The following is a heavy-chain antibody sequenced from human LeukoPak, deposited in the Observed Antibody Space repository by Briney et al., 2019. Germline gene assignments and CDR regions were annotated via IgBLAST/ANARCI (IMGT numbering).Heavy chain of an antibody. D-gene: IGHD3-22*01. Sequence: SVKVSCKAPRGTFDSYGISWVRQAPGQGLEWMGGVMAIFGGVKYGQKFQGRATITTDASTSTAYMALRSLTSEDTGIYYCAKGELGDRSGFSFFDYWGQGTLDTVSS. V-gene: IGHV1-69*05. CDR1: RGTFDSYG. CDR3: AKGELGDRSGFSFFDY. J-gene: IGHJ4*02. CDR2: VMAIFGGV.